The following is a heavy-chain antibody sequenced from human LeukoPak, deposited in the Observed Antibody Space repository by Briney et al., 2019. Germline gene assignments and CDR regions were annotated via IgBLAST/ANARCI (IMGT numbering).Heavy chain of an antibody. CDR2: IYYSGNT. Sequence: PSETLSLTCTVSGGSISSSSYYWGWIRQPPGKGLEWIGSIYYSGNTFYNPSLKSRVTISVDTSKNQFSLKLRSVTAADTAVYYCARDHSPRAYGSGSHLDYWGQGTLVTVSS. J-gene: IGHJ4*02. CDR1: GGSISSSSYY. V-gene: IGHV4-39*01. CDR3: ARDHSPRAYGSGSHLDY. D-gene: IGHD3-10*01.